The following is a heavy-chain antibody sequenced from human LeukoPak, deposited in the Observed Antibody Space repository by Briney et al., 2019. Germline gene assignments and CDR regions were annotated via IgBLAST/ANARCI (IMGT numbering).Heavy chain of an antibody. CDR2: ISGSGAST. J-gene: IGHJ4*02. CDR1: GFTFSSSA. V-gene: IGHV3-23*01. D-gene: IGHD3-22*01. CDR3: AKVPQYYYDSSGYFDY. Sequence: GGSLRLSCAASGFTFSSSAMSWVRQVPGKGLEWVSAISGSGASTYYADSVKGRFTISRDNSKNTLYLQMNSLRAEDTAVYYCAKVPQYYYDSSGYFDYWGQGTLVTVSS.